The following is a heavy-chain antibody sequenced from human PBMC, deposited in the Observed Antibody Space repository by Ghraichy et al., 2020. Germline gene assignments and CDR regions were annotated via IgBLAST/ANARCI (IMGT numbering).Heavy chain of an antibody. D-gene: IGHD6-19*01. Sequence: GGSLRLSCAASGFSVRDYYMNWVRQAPGKGLEWLCAIHPDGSAHSVEDLKGRFTSSRDDSKNTLYLQMNSLRAEDTAVYYCARDFKSGWTNWFDPWGQGTLVTVSS. V-gene: IGHV3-53*05. CDR1: GFSVRDYY. CDR3: ARDFKSGWTNWFDP. J-gene: IGHJ5*02. CDR2: IHPDGSA.